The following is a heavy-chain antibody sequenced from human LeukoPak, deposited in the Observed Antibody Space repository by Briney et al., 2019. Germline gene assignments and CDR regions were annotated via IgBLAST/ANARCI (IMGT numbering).Heavy chain of an antibody. Sequence: SETLSHPCSVYGGSFRGFYWSRIRQTPGKGLEGVGEINYSGRTNYKPSLQGRVTISVDTSKNQFSLKRSSVTAADTAVYYCASGPIYCSGGSCYVDAFDIWGQGTMVTVSS. J-gene: IGHJ3*02. CDR3: ASGPIYCSGGSCYVDAFDI. V-gene: IGHV4-34*01. CDR2: INYSGRT. D-gene: IGHD2-15*01. CDR1: GGSFRGFY.